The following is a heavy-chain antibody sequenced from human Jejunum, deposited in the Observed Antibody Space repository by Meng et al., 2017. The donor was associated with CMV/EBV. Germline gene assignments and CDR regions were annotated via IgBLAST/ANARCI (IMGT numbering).Heavy chain of an antibody. V-gene: IGHV4-39*07. J-gene: IGHJ5*02. CDR2: LYYSGST. CDR1: VNSISIGTSF. Sequence: SVNSISIGTSFWGWIRQHPGKGLKWIGSLYYSGSTSYNPTLRSRVNISIDKSKKQFYLELGSVTAADTAVYYCACGDSSGYYDWFDPWGHGTLVTVSS. CDR3: ACGDSSGYYDWFDP. D-gene: IGHD3-22*01.